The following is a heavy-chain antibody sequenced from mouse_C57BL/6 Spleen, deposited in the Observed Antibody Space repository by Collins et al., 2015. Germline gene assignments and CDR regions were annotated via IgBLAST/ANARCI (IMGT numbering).Heavy chain of an antibody. CDR1: GYTFTSYW. CDR3: VYGNSWYFDV. Sequence: QVQLQQPGAELVRPGTSVKLSCKASGYTFTSYWVHWVKQRPGQGLEWIGVIDPSDSYTNYNQKFKGKATLTVDTSSSTAYMQLSSLTSEDSAVYYCVYGNSWYFDVWGTGTTVTVSS. J-gene: IGHJ1*03. V-gene: IGHV1-59*01. CDR2: IDPSDSYT. D-gene: IGHD2-10*02.